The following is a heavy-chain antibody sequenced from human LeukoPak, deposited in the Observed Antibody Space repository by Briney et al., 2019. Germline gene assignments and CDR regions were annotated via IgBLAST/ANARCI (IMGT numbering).Heavy chain of an antibody. V-gene: IGHV3-11*03. CDR1: GFTFSDYY. Sequence: GRSLRLSCAASGFTFSDYYMSWIRQAPGKGLEWVSYISSSSYTNYADSVKGRFTISRDNAKNSLYLQMNSLRAEDTAVYYCAIHGDYDYVWGSYRLDYWGQGTLVTVSS. J-gene: IGHJ4*02. CDR2: ISSSSYT. CDR3: AIHGDYDYVWGSYRLDY. D-gene: IGHD3-16*02.